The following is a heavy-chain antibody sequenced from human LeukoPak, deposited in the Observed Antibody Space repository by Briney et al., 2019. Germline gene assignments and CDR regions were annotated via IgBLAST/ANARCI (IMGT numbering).Heavy chain of an antibody. J-gene: IGHJ4*02. CDR2: IKSKTDGGTI. D-gene: IGHD3-10*02. V-gene: IGHV3-15*01. CDR3: TAKTYVSVRDY. Sequence: PGGSLRLSCAVSGFTVDSAFVTWVRQPPGKGLECVGRIKSKTDGGTIDYAAPVKGRFTISRDDSKNTLFLQMNSLKTEDTAVYYCTAKTYVSVRDYWGQGTLVTVSS. CDR1: GFTVDSAF.